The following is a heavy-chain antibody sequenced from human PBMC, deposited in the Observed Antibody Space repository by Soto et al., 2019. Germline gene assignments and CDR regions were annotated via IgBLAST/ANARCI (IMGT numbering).Heavy chain of an antibody. CDR1: GFTFDDYA. CDR3: AKDGPAAMPAGYYYYMDV. CDR2: ISWYSGSI. D-gene: IGHD2-2*01. J-gene: IGHJ6*03. V-gene: IGHV3-9*01. Sequence: EVQLVESGGGLVQPGRSLRLSCAASGFTFDDYAMHWVRQAPGKGLEGVSGISWYSGSIGYADSVKGRFTISRDNAKKSLYLQMNSLRAEDTALYYCAKDGPAAMPAGYYYYMDVWGKGTTVTVSS.